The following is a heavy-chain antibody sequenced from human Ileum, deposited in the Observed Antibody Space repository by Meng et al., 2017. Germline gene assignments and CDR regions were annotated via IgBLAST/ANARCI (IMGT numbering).Heavy chain of an antibody. CDR2: INHGGGT. D-gene: IGHD3-22*01. CDR1: GGSCIGCY. CDR3: ARVDFRGDSRDSSGLGL. J-gene: IGHJ4*02. V-gene: IGHV4-34*01. Sequence: HVQVKECGRQCCRPSDPLSRACAGDGGSCIGCYWSWIRQSPEKGLEWIGEINHGGGTNYNPSLSSRVTISVDTSKNQFSLKVNSVTAADTAFYYCARVDFRGDSRDSSGLGLWGQGTLVTVSS.